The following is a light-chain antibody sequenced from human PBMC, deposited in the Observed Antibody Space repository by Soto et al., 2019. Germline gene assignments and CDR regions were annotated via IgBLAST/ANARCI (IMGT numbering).Light chain of an antibody. CDR2: EVT. V-gene: IGLV2-14*01. CDR1: NSDVANYDY. Sequence: SVMSRHASVSGSPGQSSPLSCTGGNSDVANYDYVSWYRQYPGLAPQVIISEVTNRPSVISDRFSGSKSANTAYLTISGLQAEDEADYYCCSHTISGAPVFGGGTKVTVL. J-gene: IGLJ2*01. CDR3: CSHTISGAPV.